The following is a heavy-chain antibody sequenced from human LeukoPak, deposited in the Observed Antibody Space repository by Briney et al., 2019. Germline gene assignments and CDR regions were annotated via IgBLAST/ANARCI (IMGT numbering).Heavy chain of an antibody. D-gene: IGHD3-22*01. Sequence: GRSLRLSCAASGFTFDDYAMHWVRQAPGKGLEWVSGISWNSGSIGYADSVKGRFTISRDNVKNSLYLQMNSLRAEDTALYYCAKDIGVVVVLDAFDIWGQGTMVTVSS. J-gene: IGHJ3*02. CDR2: ISWNSGSI. V-gene: IGHV3-9*01. CDR3: AKDIGVVVVLDAFDI. CDR1: GFTFDDYA.